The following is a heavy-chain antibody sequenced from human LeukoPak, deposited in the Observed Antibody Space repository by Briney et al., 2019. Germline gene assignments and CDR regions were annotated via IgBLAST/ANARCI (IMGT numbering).Heavy chain of an antibody. CDR3: AREGYSSSGYFDL. J-gene: IGHJ2*01. D-gene: IGHD6-6*01. Sequence: GGSLRLSCAASGFIFSSYSMNWVRQAPGEGLEWVSYISTSSSAIYYADSVKGRFTISRDIAKNSLYVQMNSLRAEDTAVYYCAREGYSSSGYFDLWGRGTLVTVSS. V-gene: IGHV3-48*01. CDR2: ISTSSSAI. CDR1: GFIFSSYS.